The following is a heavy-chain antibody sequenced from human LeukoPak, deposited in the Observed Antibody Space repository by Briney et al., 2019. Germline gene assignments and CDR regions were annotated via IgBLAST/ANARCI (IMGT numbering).Heavy chain of an antibody. D-gene: IGHD6-13*01. Sequence: GGSLRLSCAASGFTFSSYAMSWVRQAPGKGLEWVSAISGSGGSTYYADSVKGRFTIPRDNSKNTLYLQTNSLRAEDTAVYYCAKGPSSWEDYWGQGTLVTVSS. J-gene: IGHJ4*02. CDR3: AKGPSSWEDY. CDR2: ISGSGGST. CDR1: GFTFSSYA. V-gene: IGHV3-23*01.